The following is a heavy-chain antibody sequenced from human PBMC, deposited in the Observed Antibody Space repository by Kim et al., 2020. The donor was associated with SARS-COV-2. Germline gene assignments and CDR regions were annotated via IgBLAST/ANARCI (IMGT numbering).Heavy chain of an antibody. D-gene: IGHD6-13*01. J-gene: IGHJ5*02. Sequence: SQTLSLTCTVSGGSISSSSYYWGWIRQPPGKGLEWIGSIYYSGSTYYNPSLKSRVTISVDTSKNQFSLKLSSVTAADTAVYYCARQSSSSWKDWFDPWGQGTLVTVSS. CDR1: GGSISSSSYY. CDR2: IYYSGST. CDR3: ARQSSSSWKDWFDP. V-gene: IGHV4-39*07.